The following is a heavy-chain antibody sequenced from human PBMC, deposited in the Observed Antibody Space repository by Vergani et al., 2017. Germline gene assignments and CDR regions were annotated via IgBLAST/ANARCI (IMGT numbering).Heavy chain of an antibody. CDR2: IIPIFGTT. CDR3: ARSSGDYSYYFDF. J-gene: IGHJ4*02. CDR1: GGTFSSSS. V-gene: IGHV1-69*13. D-gene: IGHD3-22*01. Sequence: QGQRAQSGAEVKKPGSSVKVSCKASGGTFSSSSTSWVRQAPGQGLEWMGRIIPIFGTTSYAQKFQGRVTILADESTSTAYMELSSLRSEDTAVYYGARSSGDYSYYFDFWGKGTLVTVAS.